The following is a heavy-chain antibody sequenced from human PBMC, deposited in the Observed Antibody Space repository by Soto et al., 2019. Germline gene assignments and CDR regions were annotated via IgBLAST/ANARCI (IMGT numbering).Heavy chain of an antibody. J-gene: IGHJ4*02. D-gene: IGHD5-12*01. CDR2: VYHTGAT. V-gene: IGHV4-59*01. Sequence: QMHLQESGPGLVKPSETLSLTCTVSGASISSSYWSWIRQSPERGQEWIAYVYHTGATNYNPSLKSRVTISLDTSKGQFSLNLTSLTTADTAVYFCARGGNRYSNVASGVGGFDYWGQGSLVTVSS. CDR1: GASISSSY. CDR3: ARGGNRYSNVASGVGGFDY.